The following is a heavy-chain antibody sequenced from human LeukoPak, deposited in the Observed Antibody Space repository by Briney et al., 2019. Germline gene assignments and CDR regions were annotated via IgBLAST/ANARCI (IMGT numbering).Heavy chain of an antibody. CDR3: ARDRYCSGGSCYSSNWFDP. CDR2: INPNSGGT. J-gene: IGHJ5*02. CDR1: GYTFTGYY. V-gene: IGHV1-2*02. D-gene: IGHD2-15*01. Sequence: ASVKVSCKASGYTFTGYYMHWVRQAPGQGLEWMGWINPNSGGTNYAPKFQGRVTMTRDTSISTAYMELSRLRSDDTAVYYCARDRYCSGGSCYSSNWFDPWGQGTLVTVSS.